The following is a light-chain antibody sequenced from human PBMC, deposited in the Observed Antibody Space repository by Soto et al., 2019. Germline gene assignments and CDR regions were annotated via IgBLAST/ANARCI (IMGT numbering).Light chain of an antibody. J-gene: IGKJ5*01. CDR3: QQFSSYPLT. V-gene: IGKV3-20*01. CDR2: DAS. Sequence: EFVLTQSPGTLSLSPGERATLSCRASQTVRNNYLAWYQQKPGQAPRLLIYDASSRATGIPDRFSGGGSGTDLTLTISRLEPEDCEVYDCQQFSSYPLTFGQGTRLEIK. CDR1: QTVRNNY.